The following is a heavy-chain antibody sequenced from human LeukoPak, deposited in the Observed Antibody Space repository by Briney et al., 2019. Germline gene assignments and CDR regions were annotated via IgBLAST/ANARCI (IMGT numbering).Heavy chain of an antibody. CDR1: GYTFTSYY. CDR3: ASSSGGSYEGWFDP. D-gene: IGHD1-26*01. J-gene: IGHJ5*02. Sequence: ASVKVSCKASGYTFTSYYMHWVRQAPGQGLEWMGVIYPSGGSTSYAQKFQGRVTMTRDTSTSTVYMELSSLRSEDTAEYYCASSSGGSYEGWFDPWGQGTLVTVSS. V-gene: IGHV1-46*01. CDR2: IYPSGGST.